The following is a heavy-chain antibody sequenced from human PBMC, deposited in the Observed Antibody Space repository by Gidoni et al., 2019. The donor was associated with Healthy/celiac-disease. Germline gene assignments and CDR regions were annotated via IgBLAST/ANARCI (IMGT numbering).Heavy chain of an antibody. J-gene: IGHJ6*03. CDR2: IDPSDSYT. CDR3: ARMVVVAATPDYYYYYYMDV. V-gene: IGHV5-10-1*03. CDR1: GYSFTSYW. Sequence: EVQLVQSGAEVKKPGESLRISCKGSGYSFTSYWISWVRQMPGKGLEWMGRIDPSDSYTNYSPSFQGHVTISADKSISTAYLQWSSLKASDTAMYYCARMVVVAATPDYYYYYYMDVWGKGTTVTVSS. D-gene: IGHD2-15*01.